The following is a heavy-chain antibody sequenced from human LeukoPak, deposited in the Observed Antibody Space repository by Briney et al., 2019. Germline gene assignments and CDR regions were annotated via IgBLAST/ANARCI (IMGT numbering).Heavy chain of an antibody. Sequence: ASVKVSCKASGFTFIGYYMHWVRQAPGQGLEWMGWINPNSGGTLYAQNFQGRVTLTRDTSISTAYVELSRLRSDDTAVYYCARGPNHGAFDIWGQGTLVTVSS. CDR3: ARGPNHGAFDI. CDR1: GFTFIGYY. CDR2: INPNSGGT. D-gene: IGHD1-14*01. J-gene: IGHJ3*02. V-gene: IGHV1-2*02.